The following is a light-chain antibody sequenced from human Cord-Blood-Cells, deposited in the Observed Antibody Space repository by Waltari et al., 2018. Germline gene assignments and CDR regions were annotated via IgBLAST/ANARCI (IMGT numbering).Light chain of an antibody. V-gene: IGKV3-11*01. J-gene: IGKJ4*01. Sequence: EIVLTQSPATLSLSPGDTATLSCSASQGVSSYLAWYQQKPGQAPRLLIYDASTRATGIPTSFSGSGSGTDFTLTISSLEPEDFAVYYCQQRSNWPLFGGGTKVEIK. CDR2: DAS. CDR3: QQRSNWPL. CDR1: QGVSSY.